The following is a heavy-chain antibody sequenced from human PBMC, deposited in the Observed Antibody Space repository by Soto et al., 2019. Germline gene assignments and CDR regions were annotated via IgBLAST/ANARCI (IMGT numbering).Heavy chain of an antibody. CDR3: VTASERPPRLWYFDL. CDR1: GYTFTDYY. J-gene: IGHJ2*01. Sequence: EVQLVQSGAEVKSPGATVKISCKVSGYTFTDYYIFWVRQAPEKGLEWMGLVDPEDGGTVYAESFQGRVTITADTSTDTAYMEVSRLRSEDTAVYYCVTASERPPRLWYFDLWGRGTLVTVSS. V-gene: IGHV1-69-2*01. D-gene: IGHD6-6*01. CDR2: VDPEDGGT.